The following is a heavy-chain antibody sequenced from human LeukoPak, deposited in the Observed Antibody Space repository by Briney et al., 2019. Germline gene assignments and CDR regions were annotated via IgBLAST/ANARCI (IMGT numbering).Heavy chain of an antibody. CDR2: IYYSGST. D-gene: IGHD6-19*01. CDR3: ARGSAVAGILDY. CDR1: GGSISSYY. Sequence: PSETLSPTCTVSGGSISSYYWSWIRQPPGKGLEWIGYIYYSGSTNYNPSLKSRVTISVDTSKNQFSLKLSSVTAADTAVYYCARGSAVAGILDYWGQGTLVTVSS. V-gene: IGHV4-59*01. J-gene: IGHJ4*02.